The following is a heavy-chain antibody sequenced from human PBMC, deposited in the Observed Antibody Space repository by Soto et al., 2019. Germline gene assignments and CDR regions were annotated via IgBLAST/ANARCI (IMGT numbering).Heavy chain of an antibody. Sequence: PGESLKISCDASGYKFTTYWIGWVRQIPGKGLEWMGIIYPGDSETRYNPSFQGHVTISADKSNNTTYLQWSSLKASDTATYYCARHLGVAVAGTRWYFDLWGRGTLVTVSS. CDR2: IYPGDSET. D-gene: IGHD6-19*01. CDR3: ARHLGVAVAGTRWYFDL. CDR1: GYKFTTYW. V-gene: IGHV5-51*01. J-gene: IGHJ2*01.